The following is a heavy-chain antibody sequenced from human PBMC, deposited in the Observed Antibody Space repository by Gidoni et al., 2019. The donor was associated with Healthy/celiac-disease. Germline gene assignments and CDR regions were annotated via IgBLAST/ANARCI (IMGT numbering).Heavy chain of an antibody. CDR3: ARGTSSGYYPFD. J-gene: IGHJ4*02. Sequence: QVQLQDSGPGLVKPAQTLSLSCTASGGFIISGSYYWSWIRQPAGKGLEWIGRIYTSGSTNYNPSLKSRVTISVDTSKNQFSLKLSSVTAADTAVYYCARGTSSGYYPFDWGQGTLVTVSS. CDR1: GGFIISGSYY. V-gene: IGHV4-61*02. D-gene: IGHD3-22*01. CDR2: IYTSGST.